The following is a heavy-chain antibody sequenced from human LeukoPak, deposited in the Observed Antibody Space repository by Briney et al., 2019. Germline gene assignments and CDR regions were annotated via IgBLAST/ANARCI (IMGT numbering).Heavy chain of an antibody. Sequence: PGGSLTLTCAASGFTFSTYSMSWVRQAPGKGLEWVSYISRSSDTIYYPDPVKGRFTISRDNAKNSLYLQMNSLRAEDTAVYYCARPHLDQMILVVWGQGTLVRVSS. CDR3: ARPHLDQMILVV. CDR1: GFTFSTYS. V-gene: IGHV3-48*01. J-gene: IGHJ4*02. CDR2: ISRSSDTI. D-gene: IGHD3-22*01.